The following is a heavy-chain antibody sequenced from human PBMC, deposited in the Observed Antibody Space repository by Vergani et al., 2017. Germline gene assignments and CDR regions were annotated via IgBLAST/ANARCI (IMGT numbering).Heavy chain of an antibody. D-gene: IGHD7-27*01. CDR3: ARLGIRELNY. Sequence: QVQLQESGPGLVKPSETLSLTCTVSGYSISSGYYWGWIRQPPGKGLEWIGSIYHSGSTYYNPSLKSRVTISVDTSKNQFSLQLSSVTAADTAVYYCARLGIRELNYWGQGTLVTVAS. J-gene: IGHJ4*02. CDR1: GYSISSGYY. CDR2: IYHSGST. V-gene: IGHV4-38-2*02.